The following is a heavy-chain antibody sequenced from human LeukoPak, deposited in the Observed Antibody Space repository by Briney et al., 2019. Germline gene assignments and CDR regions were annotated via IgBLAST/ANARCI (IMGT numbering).Heavy chain of an antibody. CDR1: GFTFSSYA. J-gene: IGHJ4*02. D-gene: IGHD6-19*01. Sequence: GSLRLSCAASGFTFSSYAMSWVRQAPGKGLEWVSAISGSGYSTYYADSVKGRFTISRDNSKNTLFLQMNSLRAEDTAVYYCAKETVAAPPIDYWGQGTLVTVSS. V-gene: IGHV3-23*01. CDR2: ISGSGYST. CDR3: AKETVAAPPIDY.